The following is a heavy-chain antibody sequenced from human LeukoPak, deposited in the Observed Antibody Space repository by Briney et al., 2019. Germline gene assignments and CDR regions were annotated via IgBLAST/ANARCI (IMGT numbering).Heavy chain of an antibody. D-gene: IGHD6-6*01. J-gene: IGHJ5*02. CDR2: IDNDGSDT. CDR1: GFTFTSHW. Sequence: GGSLRLSCAASGFTFTSHWMPWVRQAPGKGLVWVSRIDNDGSDTAYADSVRGRFTISRDNAKNTLYLQMDSLRAEDTAVYYCVRDRPHNWFDPWGQGTLVTVSS. V-gene: IGHV3-74*01. CDR3: VRDRPHNWFDP.